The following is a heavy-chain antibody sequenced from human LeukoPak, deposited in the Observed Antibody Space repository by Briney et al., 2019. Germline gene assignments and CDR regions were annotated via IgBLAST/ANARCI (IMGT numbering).Heavy chain of an antibody. D-gene: IGHD1-1*01. J-gene: IGHJ4*02. CDR3: AKVTWSTAGTTPYVC. CDR2: ISDTDDRT. V-gene: IGHV3-23*01. Sequence: GGSLRLSCAVSGFTVSSYDMSWVRQAPGKGLEWVSAISDTDDRTYYADSVKGRFTISRDNSKNTLYLQMNSLRGEDAAVYYCAKVTWSTAGTTPYVCWGQGTLVTVSS. CDR1: GFTVSSYD.